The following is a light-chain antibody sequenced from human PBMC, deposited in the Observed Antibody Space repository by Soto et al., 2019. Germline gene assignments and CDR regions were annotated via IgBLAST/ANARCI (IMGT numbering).Light chain of an antibody. J-gene: IGLJ3*02. CDR1: SGHSSYA. CDR2: LNGDGTH. Sequence: QSVLTQSPSASASLGASVKLTCTLSSGHSSYAIAWYQQQPEKGPRYLMKLNGDGTHTKGDGIPDRFSGSSSGAERYLTISSLQSEDEADYYCQTWGTGIWVFGGGTKVTVL. CDR3: QTWGTGIWV. V-gene: IGLV4-69*01.